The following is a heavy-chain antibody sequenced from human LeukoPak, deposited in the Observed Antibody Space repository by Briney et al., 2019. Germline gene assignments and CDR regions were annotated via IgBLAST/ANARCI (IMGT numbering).Heavy chain of an antibody. CDR3: ARGGNGDYDLAFDI. J-gene: IGHJ3*02. Sequence: SETLSLTCTVSGGSISSGGYYWSWIRQHPGKGLEWIGYIYYSGSTYYNPSLKSRVTISVDTSKNQFSLKLSSVTAADPAVYYCARGGNGDYDLAFDIWGQGTMVTVSS. CDR2: IYYSGST. CDR1: GGSISSGGYY. D-gene: IGHD4-17*01. V-gene: IGHV4-31*03.